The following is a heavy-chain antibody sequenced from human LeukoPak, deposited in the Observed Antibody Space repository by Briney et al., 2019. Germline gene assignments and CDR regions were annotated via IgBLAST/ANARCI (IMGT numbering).Heavy chain of an antibody. Sequence: SETLSLTCTVSGGSIRSYYWSWLRQPPGKGLEGVGYISYSGSTKYNPSLKSRVSISVDTSKTQFSLKLSAVTAADTAVYCCARHAGCSGDSCFSGFPDYWGQGTLVTVSS. CDR3: ARHAGCSGDSCFSGFPDY. V-gene: IGHV4-59*08. CDR2: ISYSGST. D-gene: IGHD2-15*01. J-gene: IGHJ4*02. CDR1: GGSIRSYY.